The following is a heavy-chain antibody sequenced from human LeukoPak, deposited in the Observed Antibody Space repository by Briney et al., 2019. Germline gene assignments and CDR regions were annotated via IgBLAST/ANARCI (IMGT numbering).Heavy chain of an antibody. D-gene: IGHD4-23*01. Sequence: GSLRLSCAASGFIVSNVWMSWVRQAPGKGLEWIGYIYYSGSTNHNPSLKSRVTISVDTSKNQFSLKLSSVTAADTAVYYCARSDYGGNERGLYYFDYWGQGTLVTVSS. J-gene: IGHJ4*02. CDR2: IYYSGST. CDR3: ARSDYGGNERGLYYFDY. V-gene: IGHV4-59*02. CDR1: GFIVSNVW.